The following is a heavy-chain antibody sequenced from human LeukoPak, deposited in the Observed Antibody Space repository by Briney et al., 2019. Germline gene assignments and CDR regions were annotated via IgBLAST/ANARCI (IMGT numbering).Heavy chain of an antibody. Sequence: GGSLRLSCAASGFTFDHYSMHWVRQAPGKGLEWVSLISWDGGSTYYADSVKGRFTISRDNSKNSLSLQMNSLRAEDTALYYCAKDGKNYLDYWGQGTLVTVSS. CDR1: GFTFDHYS. CDR3: AKDGKNYLDY. CDR2: ISWDGGST. J-gene: IGHJ4*02. V-gene: IGHV3-43*01.